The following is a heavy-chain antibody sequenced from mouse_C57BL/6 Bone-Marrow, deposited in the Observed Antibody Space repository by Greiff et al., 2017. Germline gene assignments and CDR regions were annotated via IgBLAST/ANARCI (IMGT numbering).Heavy chain of an antibody. J-gene: IGHJ3*01. D-gene: IGHD2-4*01. V-gene: IGHV1-69*01. Sequence: VQLQQPGAELVMPGASVKLSCKASGYTFTSYWMHWVKQRPGQGLEWIGEIDPSDSYPNYNQKFKGKSTLTVDKSSSTAYMQLSSLTSEDSAVYYCALYDYDEAWFAYWGQGTLVTVSA. CDR3: ALYDYDEAWFAY. CDR2: IDPSDSYP. CDR1: GYTFTSYW.